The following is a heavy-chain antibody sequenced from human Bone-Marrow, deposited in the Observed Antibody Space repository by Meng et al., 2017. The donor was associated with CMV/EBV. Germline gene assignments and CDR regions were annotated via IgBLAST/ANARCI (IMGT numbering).Heavy chain of an antibody. CDR3: TTDDYYDILTGHRVGVGY. D-gene: IGHD3-9*01. CDR1: GYTFTGYY. J-gene: IGHJ4*02. Sequence: ASVKVSCKASGYTFTGYYMHWVRQAPGQGLEWMGWINPNSGGTNYAQKFQGRVTMTRDTSISTAYMELSRLRSDDTAVYYCTTDDYYDILTGHRVGVGYWGQGTLVTVSS. V-gene: IGHV1-2*02. CDR2: INPNSGGT.